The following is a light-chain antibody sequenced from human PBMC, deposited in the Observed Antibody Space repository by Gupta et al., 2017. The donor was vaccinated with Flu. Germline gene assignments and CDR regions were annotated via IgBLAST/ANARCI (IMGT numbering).Light chain of an antibody. J-gene: IGKJ5*01. CDR3: QQDGSSGT. CDR1: QSVSSSY. Sequence: EIVLTQSPGTLSLSPGERATLSCRASQSVSSSYLAWYQQKPGQAPRLLIYGASSRATGIPDRFSGSGSGTDFTLTSSRREPEDFAVYYWQQDGSSGTFGQGTRLEIK. V-gene: IGKV3-20*01. CDR2: GAS.